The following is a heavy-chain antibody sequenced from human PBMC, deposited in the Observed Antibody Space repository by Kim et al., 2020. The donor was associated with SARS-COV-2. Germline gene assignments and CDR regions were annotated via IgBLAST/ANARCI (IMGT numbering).Heavy chain of an antibody. CDR1: GGSISSSNW. D-gene: IGHD3-10*01. Sequence: SETLSLTCAVSGGSISSSNWWSWVRQPPGKGLEWIGEIYHSGSTNYHPSLKSRVTISVDKSKNQFSLKLSSVTAADTAVYYCARDPAHYYGSGDRDDYWGQGTLVTVSS. V-gene: IGHV4-4*02. CDR3: ARDPAHYYGSGDRDDY. J-gene: IGHJ4*02. CDR2: IYHSGST.